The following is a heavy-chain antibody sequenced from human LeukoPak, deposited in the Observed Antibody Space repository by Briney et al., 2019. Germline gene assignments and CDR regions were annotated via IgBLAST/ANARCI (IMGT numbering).Heavy chain of an antibody. CDR2: INHSGST. J-gene: IGHJ6*02. D-gene: IGHD3-3*01. Sequence: SETLSLTCAVYGGSFSGYYWSWIRQPPGKGLEWIGEINHSGSTNYNPSLKSRVTISVDTSKNQFSLKLSSVTAADTAVYYCARSPYYDFWSGYYTSYYYGMDVWGQGTTVTVSS. CDR3: ARSPYYDFWSGYYTSYYYGMDV. V-gene: IGHV4-34*01. CDR1: GGSFSGYY.